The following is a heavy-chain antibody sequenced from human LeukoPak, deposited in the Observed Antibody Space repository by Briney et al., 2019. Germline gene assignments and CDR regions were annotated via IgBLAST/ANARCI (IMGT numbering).Heavy chain of an antibody. J-gene: IGHJ4*02. CDR2: IYSGGST. D-gene: IGHD3-22*01. CDR3: AREDYDSSGYYLIDY. Sequence: GGSLRLSCAASGFTFSSYEMNWVRQAPGKGLEWVSVIYSGGSTYYADSVKGRFTISRDNSKNTLYLQMNSLRAEDTAVYYCAREDYDSSGYYLIDYWGQGTLVTVSS. CDR1: GFTFSSYE. V-gene: IGHV3-53*01.